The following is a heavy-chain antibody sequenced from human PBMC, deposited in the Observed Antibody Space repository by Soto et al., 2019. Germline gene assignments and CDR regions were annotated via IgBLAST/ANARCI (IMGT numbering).Heavy chain of an antibody. V-gene: IGHV4-30-4*01. CDR1: GGSISSGDYY. D-gene: IGHD6-13*01. J-gene: IGHJ4*02. CDR3: ARVEEAAAAG. CDR2: IYYSGST. Sequence: VSGGSISSGDYYWSWIRQPPGKGLEWIGYIYYSGSTYYKPSLKSRVNISVDTSKNQFSLKLSSVTAADTAVYYCARVEEAAAAGWGQGTLVTVSS.